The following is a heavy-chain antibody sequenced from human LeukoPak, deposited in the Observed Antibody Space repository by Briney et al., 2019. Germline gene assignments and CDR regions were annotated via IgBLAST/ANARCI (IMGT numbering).Heavy chain of an antibody. V-gene: IGHV4-4*02. D-gene: IGHD4-17*01. CDR3: AREVPLTTRGAFDI. CDR2: IYHGGRT. Sequence: SETLSLTCAVSGGSISSSNWWSWVRQPPGKGLGWVGEIYHGGRTNYNTSLKSRVTISVDKSKNQLSLKLSPVTAADTAVYYCAREVPLTTRGAFDIWGQGTMVTVS. J-gene: IGHJ3*02. CDR1: GGSISSSNW.